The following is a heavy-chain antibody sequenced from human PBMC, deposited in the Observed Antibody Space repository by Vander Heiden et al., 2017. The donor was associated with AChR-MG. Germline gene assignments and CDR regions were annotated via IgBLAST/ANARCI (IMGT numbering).Heavy chain of an antibody. V-gene: IGHV4-39*01. CDR1: GGSISSSSYY. J-gene: IGHJ4*02. D-gene: IGHD6-13*01. CDR2: IYYSGST. CDR3: IAGSSWTNLGGGFDY. Sequence: QLQLQESGPGLVKPSETLSLTCTVSGGSISSSSYYWGWIRQPPGKGLEWIGSIYYSGSTYYNPSLKSRVTISVDTPKNQFSLKLSSVTAADTAVYYCIAGSSWTNLGGGFDYWGQGTLVTVSS.